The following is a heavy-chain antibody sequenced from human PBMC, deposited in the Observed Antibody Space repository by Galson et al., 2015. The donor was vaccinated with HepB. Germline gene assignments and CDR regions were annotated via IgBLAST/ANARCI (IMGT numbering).Heavy chain of an antibody. V-gene: IGHV3-23*01. CDR1: GFTFDTYA. CDR2: ITDTGGDT. J-gene: IGHJ4*02. Sequence: SLRLSCAASGFTFDTYAMSWVRQAPETGLEWVSAITDTGGDTFYADSVKGRFTISRDNSKNTLYLQMHSLRVEDTAVYYCAKGSASSRPYYFDYWGPGSLVTVSS. D-gene: IGHD2-21*01. CDR3: AKGSASSRPYYFDY.